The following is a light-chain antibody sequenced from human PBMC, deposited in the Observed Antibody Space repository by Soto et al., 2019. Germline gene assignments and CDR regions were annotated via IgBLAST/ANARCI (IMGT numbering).Light chain of an antibody. J-gene: IGKJ4*01. CDR1: QDISNY. CDR2: DAS. CDR3: QQYDNLAPRQ. V-gene: IGKV1-33*01. Sequence: DFQMTQSPSSLSASVGDRVTITCQASQDISNYLNWYQQKPGKAPKLLIYDASNLETGVPSRFSGRGPGKDFTFVISSLQPKDIAPYDCQQYDNLAPRQFGGGAKVQSK.